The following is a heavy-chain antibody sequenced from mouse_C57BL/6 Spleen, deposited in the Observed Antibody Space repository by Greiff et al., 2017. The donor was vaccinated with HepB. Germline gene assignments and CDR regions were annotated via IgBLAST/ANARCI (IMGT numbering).Heavy chain of an antibody. CDR3: ARSGEISGYYAMDY. V-gene: IGHV1-26*01. CDR2: INPNNGGT. Sequence: EVQLQQSGPELVKPGASVKISCKASGYTFTDYYMNWVKQSHGKSLEWIGDINPNNGGTSYNQKFKGKATLTVDKSSSTAYMELRSLTSEDSAVYYCARSGEISGYYAMDYWGQGTSVTVSS. D-gene: IGHD3-2*02. J-gene: IGHJ4*01. CDR1: GYTFTDYY.